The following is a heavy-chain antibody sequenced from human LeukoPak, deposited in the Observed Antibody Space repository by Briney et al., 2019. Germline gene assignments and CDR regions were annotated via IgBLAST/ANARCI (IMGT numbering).Heavy chain of an antibody. CDR1: GFTFDDYA. V-gene: IGHV3-43*02. D-gene: IGHD3-3*01. J-gene: IGHJ6*03. Sequence: GGSLRLSCAASGFTFDDYAMHWVRQAPGKGLEWVSLISGDGGSTYYADSVKGRFTISRDNSKNSLYLQMSSLRTEDTALYYCAKGGFWSGYYTREEYYYYYYMDVWGKGTTVTVSS. CDR2: ISGDGGST. CDR3: AKGGFWSGYYTREEYYYYYYMDV.